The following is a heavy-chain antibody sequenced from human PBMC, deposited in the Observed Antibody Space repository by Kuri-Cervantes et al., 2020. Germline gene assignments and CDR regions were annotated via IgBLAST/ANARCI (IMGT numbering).Heavy chain of an antibody. D-gene: IGHD6-13*01. CDR2: IHYSGAT. CDR1: GMSFSGYY. V-gene: IGHV4-34*01. CDR3: AGLYSSRRFDY. J-gene: IGHJ4*02. Sequence: ESLKISCAVYGMSFSGYYWNWIRQSPGRGLEWIGEIHYSGATIYNPSLKSRVTISVDTSKNQFSLKLSSVTAADTAVYYCAGLYSSRRFDYWGQGTLVTVSS.